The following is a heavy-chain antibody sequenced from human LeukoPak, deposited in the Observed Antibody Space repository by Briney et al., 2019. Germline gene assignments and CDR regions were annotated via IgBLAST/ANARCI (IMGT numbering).Heavy chain of an antibody. CDR1: GSTLSSYA. D-gene: IGHD4-23*01. V-gene: IGHV7-4-1*02. J-gene: IGHJ4*02. CDR2: IHTNTGNP. Sequence: GASVKVSCKASGSTLSSYAMNWVRQAPGPGLEWMGWIHTNTGNPTYAHGFTGRFVFSLGTSVSTAYLQTSSLKAEDTAVYYCARGNWRTEYWGQGTLVTVSS. CDR3: ARGNWRTEY.